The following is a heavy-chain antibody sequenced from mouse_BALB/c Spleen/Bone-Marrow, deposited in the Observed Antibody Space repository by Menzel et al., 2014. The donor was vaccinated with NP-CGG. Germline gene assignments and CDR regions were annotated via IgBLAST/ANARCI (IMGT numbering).Heavy chain of an antibody. CDR1: GFTFTDYY. CDR3: ARDGYDDY. J-gene: IGHJ2*01. D-gene: IGHD2-2*01. Sequence: EVMLVESGGGLVQPGGSLRLSCATSGFTFTDYYMSWVRQPPGKALEWLAFIRNKANGYTTEYSASVKGRFTISRDNSQSILYLQMNTLRAEDSATYYCARDGYDDYWGQGTTLTVSS. V-gene: IGHV7-3*02. CDR2: IRNKANGYTT.